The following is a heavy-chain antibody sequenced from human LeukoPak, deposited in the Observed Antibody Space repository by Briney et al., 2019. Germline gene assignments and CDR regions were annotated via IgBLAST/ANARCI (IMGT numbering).Heavy chain of an antibody. CDR1: GYSISSGYY. CDR2: IYQSGST. CDR3: ARDGVEVYSSSHYYYYYMDV. J-gene: IGHJ6*03. D-gene: IGHD6-6*01. V-gene: IGHV4-38-2*02. Sequence: SETLSLTCTVCGYSISSGYYWGWIRQPPGKGLQWIGSIYQSGSTYYNPSLKSRVIISVDTSKNQFSLKLSSVTAADTAVYYCARDGVEVYSSSHYYYYYMDVWGKGTTVTVS.